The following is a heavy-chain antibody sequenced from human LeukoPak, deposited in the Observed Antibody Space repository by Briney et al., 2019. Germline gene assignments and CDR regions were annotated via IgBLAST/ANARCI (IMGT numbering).Heavy chain of an antibody. D-gene: IGHD6-19*01. Sequence: PGGSLRLSCAASGFTFDDYAMHWVRQAPGEGLEWVSLISGDGGSTYYADSVKGRFTISRDNSKNSLYLQMSSLRIEDTALYYCAKDRGDFSGWFFWGQGTLVTVSS. J-gene: IGHJ4*02. CDR3: AKDRGDFSGWFF. CDR2: ISGDGGST. V-gene: IGHV3-43*02. CDR1: GFTFDDYA.